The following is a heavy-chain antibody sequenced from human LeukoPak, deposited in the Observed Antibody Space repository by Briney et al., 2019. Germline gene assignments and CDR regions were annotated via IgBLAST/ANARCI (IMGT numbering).Heavy chain of an antibody. CDR2: INHSGST. Sequence: PSETLSLTCAVYGGSFSGYYWSWIRQPPGKGLEWIGEINHSGSTNYNPSLKSRVTTSVDTSKNQFSLKLSSVTAADTAVYYCARDRYCSSTSCYGFDPWGQGTLVTVSS. CDR1: GGSFSGYY. D-gene: IGHD2-2*01. V-gene: IGHV4-34*01. J-gene: IGHJ5*02. CDR3: ARDRYCSSTSCYGFDP.